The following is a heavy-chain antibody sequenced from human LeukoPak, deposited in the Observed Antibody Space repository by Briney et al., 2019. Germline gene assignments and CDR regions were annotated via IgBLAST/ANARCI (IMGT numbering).Heavy chain of an antibody. V-gene: IGHV1-2*02. CDR3: ARDRGIAARRENWFDP. Sequence: ASVKVSCKASGYTFTGYYMHWVRQAPGQGLEWMGWINPNSGGTNYAQKFQGRVTMTRDTSISTAYMELSRLRSDDTAVYCCARDRGIAARRENWFDPWGQGTLVTVSS. CDR1: GYTFTGYY. D-gene: IGHD6-6*01. CDR2: INPNSGGT. J-gene: IGHJ5*02.